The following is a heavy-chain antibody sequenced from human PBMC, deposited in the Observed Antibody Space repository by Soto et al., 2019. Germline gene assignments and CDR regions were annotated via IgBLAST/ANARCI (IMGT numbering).Heavy chain of an antibody. V-gene: IGHV3-30*18. J-gene: IGHJ5*02. Sequence: VQLVESGGGVVQPGRSLRLSCAASGFTFSSYGMRWVRQAPGKGLEWVAVISYDGSNKYYADSVKGRFTISRDNSKNTLYMQMNSLRAEDTAVYSCAKDRGQQLVTQILDPWGQGTLVTVSS. CDR3: AKDRGQQLVTQILDP. D-gene: IGHD6-13*01. CDR1: GFTFSSYG. CDR2: ISYDGSNK.